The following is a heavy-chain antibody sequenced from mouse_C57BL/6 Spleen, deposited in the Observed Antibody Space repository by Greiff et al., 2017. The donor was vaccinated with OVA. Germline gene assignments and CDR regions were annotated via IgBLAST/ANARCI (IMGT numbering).Heavy chain of an antibody. V-gene: IGHV1-82*01. Sequence: QVQLQQSGPELVKPGASVKISCKASGYAFSSYWMNWVKQRPGKGLEWIGRIYPGDGDTKYNGKFQGKATLTADTSSSTAYLQLSSLTSEDSAVYFCARQELLSIWYFDVWGTGTTVTVSS. D-gene: IGHD2-12*01. CDR3: ARQELLSIWYFDV. CDR1: GYAFSSYW. J-gene: IGHJ1*03. CDR2: IYPGDGDT.